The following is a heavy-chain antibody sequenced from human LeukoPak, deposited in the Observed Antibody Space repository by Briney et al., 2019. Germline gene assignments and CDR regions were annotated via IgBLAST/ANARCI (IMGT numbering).Heavy chain of an antibody. CDR3: ARDLGYSYGIY. CDR2: IYSGGST. J-gene: IGHJ4*02. D-gene: IGHD5-18*01. CDR1: GFTVSSNY. V-gene: IGHV3-53*01. Sequence: PGGSLRLSCAASGFTVSSNYMSGVRQAPGKGLEWVSVIYSGGSTYYADSVKGRFTISRDNSKNTLYLQMNSLRAEDTAVYYCARDLGYSYGIYWGQGTLVTVSS.